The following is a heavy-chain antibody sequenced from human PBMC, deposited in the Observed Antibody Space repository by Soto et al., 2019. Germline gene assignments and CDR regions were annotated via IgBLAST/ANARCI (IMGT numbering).Heavy chain of an antibody. CDR1: GYGFTTYG. Sequence: QVHLVQSGAEVKKPGASVKVSCKGSGYGFTTYGITWVRQAPGQGLEWMAWISAHTGNTNYAQKLQGRVTVTRDTSTSTAYMELRSLRSVDTAVYYCARGRYGDYWGQGALVTVSS. V-gene: IGHV1-18*01. D-gene: IGHD1-1*01. CDR3: ARGRYGDY. CDR2: ISAHTGNT. J-gene: IGHJ4*02.